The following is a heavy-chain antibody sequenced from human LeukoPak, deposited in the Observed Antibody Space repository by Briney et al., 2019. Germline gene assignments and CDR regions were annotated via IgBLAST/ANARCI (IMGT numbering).Heavy chain of an antibody. V-gene: IGHV1-46*01. CDR3: ARVLGAHKYGSIDH. J-gene: IGHJ4*02. CDR1: GYTFTTYY. D-gene: IGHD3-10*01. CDR2: INPSSGST. Sequence: ASVKVSCKASGYTFTTYYMHWVRQAPGQGLEWMGIINPSSGSTSYAQKFQGRVTMTRDTSTSTVYMELSSLRSEDTAIYYCARVLGAHKYGSIDHWGQGTLVTVSS.